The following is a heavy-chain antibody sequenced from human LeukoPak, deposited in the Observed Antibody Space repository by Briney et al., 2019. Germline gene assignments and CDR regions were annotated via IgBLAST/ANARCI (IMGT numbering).Heavy chain of an antibody. J-gene: IGHJ3*02. CDR3: ARTIWSGYSADAFDI. V-gene: IGHV3-48*03. Sequence: GGSLRLSCAASGFTFSRYEMNWVRQAPGKGLEWVSYISSSGSTIYYADSVKGRFTISRDNAKNSLYLQMNSLRAEDTAVYYCARTIWSGYSADAFDIWGQGTMVTVSS. D-gene: IGHD3-3*01. CDR2: ISSSGSTI. CDR1: GFTFSRYE.